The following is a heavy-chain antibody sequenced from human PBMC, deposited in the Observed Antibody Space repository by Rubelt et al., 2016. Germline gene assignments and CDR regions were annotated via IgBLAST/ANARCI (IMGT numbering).Heavy chain of an antibody. J-gene: IGHJ6*02. CDR2: INHSGST. D-gene: IGHD5-18*01. CDR3: ARGRGYSYGLGGVGYGMDV. V-gene: IGHV4-34*01. Sequence: QVQLQQWGAGLLKPSETLSLTCAVYGGSFSGYYWSWIRQPPGKGLEWIGEINHSGSTNYNPSLKSRVTISVDTSKNQFSRKLSSVTAADTAVYYCARGRGYSYGLGGVGYGMDVWGQGTTVTVSS. CDR1: GGSFSGYY.